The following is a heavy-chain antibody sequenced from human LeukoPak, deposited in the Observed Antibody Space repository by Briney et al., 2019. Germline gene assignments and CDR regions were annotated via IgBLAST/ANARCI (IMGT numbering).Heavy chain of an antibody. D-gene: IGHD3-22*01. J-gene: IGHJ4*02. CDR3: AKDLAYESSGSVIDS. V-gene: IGHV3-43*01. CDR2: VNWHGTT. CDR1: GFIFEDYT. Sequence: GGSLRLSCAASGFIFEDYTMHWVRQVPGKTLEWVSRVNWHGTTYYADSLKGRFTISRDNSKNSLYLQMDSLRTEDTAFYYCAKDLAYESSGSVIDSWGLGTLVTVSS.